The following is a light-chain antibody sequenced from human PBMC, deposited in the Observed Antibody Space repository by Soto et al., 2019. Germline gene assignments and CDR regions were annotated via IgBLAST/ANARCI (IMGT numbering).Light chain of an antibody. V-gene: IGKV1-5*03. Sequence: DIHLTQSPSTLSASVGDIVTMTLRASHSISSWLAWYQQKPGKAPKLLIYKASSLESGVPSRFGGRGSGTESTLTNTSLQTDYFVHYYCQPDNSSPSNFGKWTKVEIK. CDR3: QPDNSSPSN. CDR1: HSISSW. J-gene: IGKJ1*01. CDR2: KAS.